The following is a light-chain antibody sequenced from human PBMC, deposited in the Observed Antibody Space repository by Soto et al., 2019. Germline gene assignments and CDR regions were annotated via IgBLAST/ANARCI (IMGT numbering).Light chain of an antibody. Sequence: QSALTQPASVSGSPGQSITISCTGTSNDIGSYNLVSWYQHHPGKAPRLIIYEGSKRPSGVSNRFSASKSGNTASLTISGLQAEDEADYYCSSYTSSSSVVFGGGTKLTVL. CDR3: SSYTSSSSVV. CDR1: SNDIGSYNL. V-gene: IGLV2-14*02. J-gene: IGLJ2*01. CDR2: EGS.